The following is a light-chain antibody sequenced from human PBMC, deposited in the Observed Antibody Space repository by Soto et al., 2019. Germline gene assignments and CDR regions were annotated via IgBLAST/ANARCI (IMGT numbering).Light chain of an antibody. Sequence: VLTQSPGTLSLSPGERATLSCRARQSIASSYLGWYQQKPGQAPRLLIYGASSRATGIPDRFSGSGSGTDFTLSISRLEPEDFAVYYCQHYGTSPFTFGPGTKVEIK. V-gene: IGKV3-20*01. J-gene: IGKJ3*01. CDR2: GAS. CDR3: QHYGTSPFT. CDR1: QSIASSY.